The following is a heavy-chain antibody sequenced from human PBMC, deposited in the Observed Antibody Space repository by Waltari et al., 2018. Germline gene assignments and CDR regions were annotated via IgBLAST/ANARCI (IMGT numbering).Heavy chain of an antibody. CDR1: GGTFRSYA. Sequence: QVQLVQSGAEVKKPGSSVKVSCKASGGTFRSYAISWVRQAPGQGLEGMGGIISIFGTANDAQKFQRRVTSTTDESTSTAYMELSSLRSEDTAVYYCAISTAAPYYFDYWGQGTLVTVSS. CDR2: IISIFGTA. CDR3: AISTAAPYYFDY. J-gene: IGHJ4*02. V-gene: IGHV1-69*05. D-gene: IGHD6-6*01.